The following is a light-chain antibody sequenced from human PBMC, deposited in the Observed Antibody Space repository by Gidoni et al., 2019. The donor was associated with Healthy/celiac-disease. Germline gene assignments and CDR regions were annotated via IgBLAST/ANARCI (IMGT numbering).Light chain of an antibody. J-gene: IGKJ2*01. CDR3: QQYNNWPLYT. CDR1: QSVSSN. CDR2: GAS. V-gene: IGKV3-15*01. Sequence: EIVMPQSPATLSVSPGERATLSCRASQSVSSNLAWYQQKPGQAPRLLIYGASTRATGIPARFGGSGSGTEFTLTISSLQSEDFAVYYCQQYNNWPLYTFGQGTKLEIK.